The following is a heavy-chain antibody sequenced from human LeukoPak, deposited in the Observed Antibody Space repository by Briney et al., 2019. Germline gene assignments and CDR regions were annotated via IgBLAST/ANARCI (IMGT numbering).Heavy chain of an antibody. J-gene: IGHJ4*02. CDR3: ARHSGAGTGFVY. CDR1: GGSTSSYY. D-gene: IGHD6-19*01. CDR2: IYYSGST. V-gene: IGHV4-59*08. Sequence: PSETLSLTCTVSGGSTSSYYWSLIWQPPGKGLEWIGYIYYSGSTNYNPSLKSRLTISIDTSKNQFSLKLSSVTAADTAVYYCARHSGAGTGFVYWGQGTLVTVSS.